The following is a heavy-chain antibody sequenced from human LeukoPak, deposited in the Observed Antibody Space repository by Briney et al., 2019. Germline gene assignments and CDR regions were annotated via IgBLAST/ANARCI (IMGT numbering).Heavy chain of an antibody. CDR1: GYTFISYA. Sequence: ASVKVSCKASGYTFISYAMNWVRQAPGQGLEWMGWINTETGNPTYAQGFTGQFVFSVDTSINTAYLQISSLRTEDTAGYYCARGGYYGGSGTYGFFDYWGQGSLVTVSS. CDR2: INTETGNP. CDR3: ARGGYYGGSGTYGFFDY. J-gene: IGHJ4*02. V-gene: IGHV7-4-1*02. D-gene: IGHD3-10*01.